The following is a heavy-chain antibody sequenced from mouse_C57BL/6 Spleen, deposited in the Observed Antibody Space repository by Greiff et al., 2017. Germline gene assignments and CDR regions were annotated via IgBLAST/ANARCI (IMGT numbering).Heavy chain of an antibody. V-gene: IGHV1-55*01. CDR1: GYTFTSYW. D-gene: IGHD1-1*01. Sequence: QVQLQQPGAELVKPGASVKMSCKASGYTFTSYWLTWVKQRPGQGLEWIGDIYPGSGSPNYNEKFKSKATLTVDTSSSTAYMQLSSLTSEDSAVYYCARRAYGSSWIFMDYWGQGTSGTVSS. CDR3: ARRAYGSSWIFMDY. J-gene: IGHJ4*01. CDR2: IYPGSGSP.